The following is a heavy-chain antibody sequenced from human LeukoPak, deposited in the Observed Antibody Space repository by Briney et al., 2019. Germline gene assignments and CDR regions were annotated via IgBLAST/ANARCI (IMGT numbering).Heavy chain of an antibody. V-gene: IGHV4-34*01. CDR2: INHSGST. CDR3: AGGWFGANWFDP. CDR1: GGSFSGYY. Sequence: SETLSLTCAVYGGSFSGYYWTWIRQPPGKGLEWIGEINHSGSTTYNPSLKSRVTISVDTSKNQFSLKLSSVTAADTAVYYCAGGWFGANWFDPWGQGTLVTVSS. J-gene: IGHJ5*02. D-gene: IGHD3-10*01.